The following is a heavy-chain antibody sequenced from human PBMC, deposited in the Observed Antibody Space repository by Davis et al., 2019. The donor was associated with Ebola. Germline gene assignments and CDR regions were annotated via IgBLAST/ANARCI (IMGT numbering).Heavy chain of an antibody. CDR3: ARVYGDYLGWGMDV. V-gene: IGHV3-74*01. CDR1: GFTFSSYW. Sequence: HTGGSLRLSCAASGFTFSSYWMHWVRQAPGKGLVWVSRINSDGSSTSYADSVKGRFTISRDNAKTTLYLQMNSLRAEDTAVYYCARVYGDYLGWGMDVWGQGTTVTVSS. J-gene: IGHJ6*02. CDR2: INSDGSST. D-gene: IGHD4-17*01.